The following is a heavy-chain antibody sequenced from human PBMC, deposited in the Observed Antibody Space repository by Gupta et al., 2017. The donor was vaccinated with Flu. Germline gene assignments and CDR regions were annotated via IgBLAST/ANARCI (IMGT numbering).Heavy chain of an antibody. CDR3: ARSRYCSSTSCYPELDY. Sequence: INWVRQAPGQGLEWMGWINTNTGNPTYAQGFTGRVVFSLDTSVSTAYLQISSLKAEDTAVYYCARSRYCSSTSCYPELDYWGQGTLVTVSS. D-gene: IGHD2-2*01. CDR2: INTNTGNP. J-gene: IGHJ4*02. V-gene: IGHV7-4-1*02.